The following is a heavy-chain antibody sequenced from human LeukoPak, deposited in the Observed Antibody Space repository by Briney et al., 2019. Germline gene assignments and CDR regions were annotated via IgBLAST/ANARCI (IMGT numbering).Heavy chain of an antibody. Sequence: ASVKVSCKASGGTFSSYAISWVRQAPGQGLEWMGGIIPIFGTANYAQKFQGRVTITRDTSASTAYMELSSLRSEDTAVYYCARDTTRGSSSTHFDYWGQGTLVTVSS. V-gene: IGHV1-69*05. CDR3: ARDTTRGSSSTHFDY. J-gene: IGHJ4*02. D-gene: IGHD6-13*01. CDR2: IIPIFGTA. CDR1: GGTFSSYA.